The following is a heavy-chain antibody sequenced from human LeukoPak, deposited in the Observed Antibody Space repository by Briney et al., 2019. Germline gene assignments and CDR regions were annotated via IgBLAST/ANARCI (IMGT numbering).Heavy chain of an antibody. Sequence: SETLSLTCAVSGYSISSGYYGGWTRQPPGKGLECIGSIYHSGSTYYNPSLKSRVTISVDTSKNQFSLKLSSVTAADTAVYDCARGRGLRYFDWLPIMYYFDYWGQGTLVTVSS. CDR1: GYSISSGYY. D-gene: IGHD3-9*01. CDR3: ARGRGLRYFDWLPIMYYFDY. J-gene: IGHJ4*02. V-gene: IGHV4-38-2*01. CDR2: IYHSGST.